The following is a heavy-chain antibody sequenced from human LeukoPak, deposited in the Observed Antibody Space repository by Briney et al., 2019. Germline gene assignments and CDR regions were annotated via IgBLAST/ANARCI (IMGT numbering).Heavy chain of an antibody. CDR1: GFTFSSSA. Sequence: GGSLRLSCAASGFTFSSSAMSWVRQAPGKGLEWVSAISNNGGYTYYADSVQGRFTISRDNSKSTLCLQMNSLRAEDTAVYYCAKTPVPRPGDWWYFDLWGRGTRVTVSS. CDR3: AKTPVPRPGDWWYFDL. D-gene: IGHD3/OR15-3a*01. J-gene: IGHJ2*01. V-gene: IGHV3-23*01. CDR2: ISNNGGYT.